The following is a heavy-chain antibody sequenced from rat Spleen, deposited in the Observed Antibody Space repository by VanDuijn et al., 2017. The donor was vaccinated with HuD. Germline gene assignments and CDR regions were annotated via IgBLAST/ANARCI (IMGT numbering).Heavy chain of an antibody. J-gene: IGHJ2*01. V-gene: IGHV5-25*01. CDR2: ISPSGGTT. CDR3: ARGYYDGSYYPYFDY. CDR1: GFTFSNYD. Sequence: EVQLVESGGGLVQPGRSLKLSCAASGFTFSNYDMAWVRQAPTKGLEWVSSISPSGGTTYYRDSVKGRFTVSRDNAKSTLYLQMDSLRSEDTATYYCARGYYDGSYYPYFDYWGQGVMVTVSS. D-gene: IGHD1-12*02.